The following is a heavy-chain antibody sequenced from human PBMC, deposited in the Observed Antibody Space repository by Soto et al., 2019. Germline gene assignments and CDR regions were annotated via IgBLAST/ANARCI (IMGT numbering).Heavy chain of an antibody. CDR1: GASIGASY. CDR2: SFYSGTT. V-gene: IGHV4-59*01. D-gene: IGHD4-17*01. J-gene: IGHJ4*01. CDR3: ARVSPVTKLDD. Sequence: QVQLQESGPRLVKPSETLSLTCTFSGASIGASYWSWIRQSPGKGLEWMGYSFYSGTTNYSPSLNSRVSLTVASSKNQVSLTLSSVTAADTAVYCCARVSPVTKLDDWGHGMLVTVSS.